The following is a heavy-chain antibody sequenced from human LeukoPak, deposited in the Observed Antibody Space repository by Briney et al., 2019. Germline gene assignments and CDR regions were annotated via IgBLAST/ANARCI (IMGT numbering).Heavy chain of an antibody. CDR2: ISGGGGNT. D-gene: IGHD1-1*01. J-gene: IGHJ4*02. V-gene: IGHV3-23*01. CDR3: SKWNGYGDY. CDR1: GFSFSNSG. Sequence: GGSLRLSCAASGFSFSNSGMSWVRQAPAKGLEWVAGISGGGGNTHYADSVKGRFTISRDNSKNTLFLQMNSLRDEDTAIYYCSKWNGYGDYWGQGTLVTVSS.